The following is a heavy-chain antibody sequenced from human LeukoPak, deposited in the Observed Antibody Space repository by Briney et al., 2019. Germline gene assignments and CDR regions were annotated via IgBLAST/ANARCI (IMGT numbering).Heavy chain of an antibody. CDR1: GFTFSSYS. CDR2: ISSSSIYI. CDR3: ARHGMNYYDSSGYGRPFDY. D-gene: IGHD3-22*01. J-gene: IGHJ4*02. Sequence: GGSLRLSCAGSGFTFSSYSMHWVRQAPGKGLEWVSSISSSSIYIYYADSVKGRVTISRDNAKNSLSLQMNSLRAEDTAVYYCARHGMNYYDSSGYGRPFDYWGQGTLVSVSS. V-gene: IGHV3-21*04.